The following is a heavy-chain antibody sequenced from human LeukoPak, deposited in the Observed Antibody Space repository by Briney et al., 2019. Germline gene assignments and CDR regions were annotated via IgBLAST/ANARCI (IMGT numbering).Heavy chain of an antibody. CDR3: ARGSSQYYYDSSGYYIY. Sequence: SETLSLTCTVSGGSISSYYWSWIRQPAGKGLEWIGRIYTSGSTNYNPSLKSRVTMSVDTSKNQFSLKLSSVTAADTAVYYCARGSSQYYYDSSGYYIYWGQGTLVTVSS. CDR2: IYTSGST. J-gene: IGHJ4*02. D-gene: IGHD3-22*01. CDR1: GGSISSYY. V-gene: IGHV4-4*07.